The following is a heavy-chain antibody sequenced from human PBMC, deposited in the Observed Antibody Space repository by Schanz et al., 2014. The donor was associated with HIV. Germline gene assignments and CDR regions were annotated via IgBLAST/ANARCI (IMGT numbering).Heavy chain of an antibody. V-gene: IGHV1-2*02. D-gene: IGHD2-15*01. CDR3: ARDLNRWRDGSEKWFDT. CDR2: INPSSGGT. J-gene: IGHJ5*02. CDR1: GYTFTGYY. Sequence: QVQLVQSGAEVKKPGASVKVSCKASGYTFTGYYMHWVRQAPGQGLEWMGWINPSSGGTNYAQKFQGRVTMTRDTSISTAYMELRRLRSDDTAVYYCARDLNRWRDGSEKWFDTWGQGTLVTVSS.